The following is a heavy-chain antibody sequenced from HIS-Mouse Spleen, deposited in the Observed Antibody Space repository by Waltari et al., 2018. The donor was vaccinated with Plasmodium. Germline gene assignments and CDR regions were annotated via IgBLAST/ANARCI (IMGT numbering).Heavy chain of an antibody. V-gene: IGHV3-7*01. D-gene: IGHD6-13*01. Sequence: EVQLVESGGGLVQPGGSLRLSCAASGFTFSRSWVRWVRQAPGKGLEWVANIKQDGSEKYYVDSVKGRFTISRDNAKNSLYLQMNSLRAEDTAVYYCASSWYWYFDLWGRGTLVTVSS. CDR3: ASSWYWYFDL. J-gene: IGHJ2*01. CDR1: GFTFSRSW. CDR2: IKQDGSEK.